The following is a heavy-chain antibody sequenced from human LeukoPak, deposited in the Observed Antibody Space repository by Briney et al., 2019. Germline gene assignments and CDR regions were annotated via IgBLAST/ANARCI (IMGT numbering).Heavy chain of an antibody. D-gene: IGHD2-15*01. Sequence: GGSLRLSCAASGFTFSSSGMHWVRQAPGKGLEWVAVISYDGSKKYYADSVKGRFTISRDNSKNTLSLQVNSLRAEDTAVYYCAKEYCRGRCYEDYFGYWGQGTLVTVSS. V-gene: IGHV3-30*18. CDR1: GFTFSSSG. CDR2: ISYDGSKK. CDR3: AKEYCRGRCYEDYFGY. J-gene: IGHJ4*02.